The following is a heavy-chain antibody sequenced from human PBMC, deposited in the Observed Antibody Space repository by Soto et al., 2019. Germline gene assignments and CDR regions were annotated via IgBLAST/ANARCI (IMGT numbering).Heavy chain of an antibody. CDR1: GFTFSSFS. Sequence: GSLRLSCAASGFTFSSFSMNWVRQAPGKGLEWVSYISTSSSTIYYADSVKGRFTISRDNAKNSLYLQMNSLRAEDTAVYYCARDVVFWSGSNYYFMDVWGKGTTVTVSS. J-gene: IGHJ6*03. CDR2: ISTSSSTI. D-gene: IGHD3-3*01. CDR3: ARDVVFWSGSNYYFMDV. V-gene: IGHV3-48*01.